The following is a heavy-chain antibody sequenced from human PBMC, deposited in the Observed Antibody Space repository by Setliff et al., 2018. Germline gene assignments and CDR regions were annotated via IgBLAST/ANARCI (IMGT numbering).Heavy chain of an antibody. CDR1: GFTFSSYA. CDR3: AKLRTPGTGYYYYAMDV. V-gene: IGHV3-23*01. CDR2: ISATSGTT. J-gene: IGHJ6*02. Sequence: GGSLRLSCAASGFTFSSYAMTWVRQAPGKGLECVSGISATSGTTNYADSVKGRFTISRDNSKNTLYVQMNSLRADDTAVYYCAKLRTPGTGYYYYAMDVWGQGTTVTVSS. D-gene: IGHD3-10*01.